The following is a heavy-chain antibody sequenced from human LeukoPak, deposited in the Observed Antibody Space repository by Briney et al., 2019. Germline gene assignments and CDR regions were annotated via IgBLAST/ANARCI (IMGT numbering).Heavy chain of an antibody. Sequence: GASVKVSCKASGYTFTSYYMHWVRQAPGQGLEWMGIINPSGGSTSYAQKFQGRVTMTTDTSTSTAYMELRSLRSDDTAVYYCAREYYDFWSGYSYWGQGTLVTVSS. CDR2: INPSGGST. CDR3: AREYYDFWSGYSY. V-gene: IGHV1-46*01. CDR1: GYTFTSYY. D-gene: IGHD3-3*01. J-gene: IGHJ4*02.